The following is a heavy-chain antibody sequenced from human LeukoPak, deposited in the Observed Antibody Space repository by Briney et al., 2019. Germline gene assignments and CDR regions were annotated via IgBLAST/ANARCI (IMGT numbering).Heavy chain of an antibody. CDR2: FYTSGTT. J-gene: IGHJ4*02. V-gene: IGHV4-4*07. CDR3: ARPGNYDFWSPYED. Sequence: SETLSLTCTVSGGSISTYSWCWIRQAAGKRLEWIGCFYTSGTTNYNPSLKSRVAMSVDTSKNQFSLRLSSVTGADTAVYYCARPGNYDFWSPYEDWGQGSLVTVSS. CDR1: GGSISTYS. D-gene: IGHD3-3*01.